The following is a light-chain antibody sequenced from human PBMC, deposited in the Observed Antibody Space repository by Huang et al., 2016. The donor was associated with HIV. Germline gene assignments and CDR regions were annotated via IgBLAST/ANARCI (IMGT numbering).Light chain of an antibody. CDR2: GAH. Sequence: EIVLTQSPGTLSLSPGERATLSCRASQSVSNNYLAWLQQKSGQAPRLLIYGAHNRATAIPERFNGSGSGTDFTLTIDRLQSEDCAVYYCQQYGGSPPFTFGPGIKVEMK. V-gene: IGKV3-20*01. CDR1: QSVSNNY. J-gene: IGKJ3*01. CDR3: QQYGGSPPFT.